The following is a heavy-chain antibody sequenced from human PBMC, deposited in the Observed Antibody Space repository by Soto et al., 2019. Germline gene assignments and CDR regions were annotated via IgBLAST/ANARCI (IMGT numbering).Heavy chain of an antibody. J-gene: IGHJ4*02. V-gene: IGHV1-18*01. Sequence: QAQLVQSGAEVKKPGASVKVSCKASGYTFTSYGISWVRQAPGQGLEWMGWISAYNGNTKYAQKRPGRVTMTTDTSTSTADMELRGLSSDDTAVYYCAREPNYFDYWGQGTLVTVSS. CDR2: ISAYNGNT. CDR1: GYTFTSYG. CDR3: AREPNYFDY.